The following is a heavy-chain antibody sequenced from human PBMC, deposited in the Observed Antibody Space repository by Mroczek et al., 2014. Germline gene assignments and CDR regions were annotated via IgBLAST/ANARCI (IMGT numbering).Heavy chain of an antibody. CDR1: GGSFSGYY. D-gene: IGHD2-2*01. J-gene: IGHJ4*02. CDR3: ARGTIYGGEYQLLGPGYFDY. CDR2: INHSGST. V-gene: IGHV4-34*01. Sequence: QVQLQQWGAGLLKPSETLSLTCAVYGGSFSGYYWSWIRQPPGKGLEWIGEINHSGSTNYNPSLKSRVTISVDTSKNQFSLKLSSVTAADTAVYYCARGTIYGGEYQLLGPGYFDYWGQGTLVTVSS.